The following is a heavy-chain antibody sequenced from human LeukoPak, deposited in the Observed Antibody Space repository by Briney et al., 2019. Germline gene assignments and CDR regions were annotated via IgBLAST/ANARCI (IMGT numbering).Heavy chain of an antibody. J-gene: IGHJ6*02. CDR2: INHSGST. CDR1: GGSFSGYY. V-gene: IGHV4-34*01. Sequence: PSETLSLTCAVYGGSFSGYYWSWIRQPPWKGLEWIGEINHSGSTNYNPSLKSRVTISVDTSKNQFSLKLSSVTAADTAVYYCARVDVRGSGSYYNVGSGMDVWGQGTTVTVSS. CDR3: ARVDVRGSGSYYNVGSGMDV. D-gene: IGHD3-10*01.